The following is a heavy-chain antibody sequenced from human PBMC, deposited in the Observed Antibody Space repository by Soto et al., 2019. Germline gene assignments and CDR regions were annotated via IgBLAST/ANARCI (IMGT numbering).Heavy chain of an antibody. CDR3: ARERVVPAAILSYWGTWFDP. V-gene: IGHV1-2*02. J-gene: IGHJ5*02. CDR1: GYTFTGYY. Sequence: ASVKVSCKASGYTFTGYYMHWVRQAPGQGLEWMGWINPNSGDTNCAQKFQGRVTMTRDTSISTAYMELSRLRSDDTAVYYCARERVVPAAILSYWGTWFDPWGQGTLVTVSS. D-gene: IGHD2-2*01. CDR2: INPNSGDT.